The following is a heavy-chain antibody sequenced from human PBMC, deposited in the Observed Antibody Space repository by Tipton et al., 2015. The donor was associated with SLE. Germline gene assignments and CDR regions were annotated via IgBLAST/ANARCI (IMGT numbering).Heavy chain of an antibody. V-gene: IGHV4-59*08. D-gene: IGHD2-2*01. J-gene: IGHJ4*02. CDR1: GGSISSYY. Sequence: TLSLTCTVSGGSISSYYWSWIRQPPGKGLEWIGYIYYSGSTNYNPSLKSRVTISVDTSKNQFSLKLSSVTAADTAVYYCVRHGDSLMPPDYWGQGTLVTVSS. CDR3: VRHGDSLMPPDY. CDR2: IYYSGST.